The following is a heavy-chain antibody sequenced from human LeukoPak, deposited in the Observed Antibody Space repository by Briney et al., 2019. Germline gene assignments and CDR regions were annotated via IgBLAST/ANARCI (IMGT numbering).Heavy chain of an antibody. CDR2: IIPIFGTA. CDR3: ARDLTDYGGNSLDY. J-gene: IGHJ4*02. D-gene: IGHD4-23*01. V-gene: IGHV1-69*05. Sequence: GASVKVSCKASGGTFISYAISWVRPAPGQGLEWMGGIIPIFGTANYAQKFQGRVTITTDESTSTAYMELSSLRSEDTAVYYCARDLTDYGGNSLDYWGQGTLVTVSS. CDR1: GGTFISYA.